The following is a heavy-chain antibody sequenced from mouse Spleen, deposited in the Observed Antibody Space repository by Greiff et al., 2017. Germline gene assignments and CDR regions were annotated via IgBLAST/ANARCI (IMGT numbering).Heavy chain of an antibody. V-gene: IGHV3-2*02. J-gene: IGHJ4*01. D-gene: IGHD2-4*01. CDR3: ARSAYYDYDYAMDY. Sequence: EVQLQQSGPGLVKPSQSLSLTCTVTGYSITSDYAWNWIRQFPGNKLEWMGYISYSGSTSYNPSLKSRISITRDTSKNQFFLQLNSVTTEDTATYYCARSAYYDYDYAMDYWGQGTSVTVSS. CDR2: ISYSGST. CDR1: GYSITSDYA.